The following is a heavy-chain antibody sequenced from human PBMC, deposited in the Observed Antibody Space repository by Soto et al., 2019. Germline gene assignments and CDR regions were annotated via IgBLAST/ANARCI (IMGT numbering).Heavy chain of an antibody. CDR2: ISGSGGST. D-gene: IGHD2-15*01. V-gene: IGHV3-23*01. CDR3: PKPAGLAYCSGGSCWYGMDV. J-gene: IGHJ6*02. CDR1: GFTFSSYA. Sequence: GESLKISCAASGFTFSSYAMSWVRQAPGKGLEWVSAISGSGGSTYYADSVKGRFTISRDNSKNTLYLQMNSLRAEDTAVYYCPKPAGLAYCSGGSCWYGMDVWAQGTSVTVSS.